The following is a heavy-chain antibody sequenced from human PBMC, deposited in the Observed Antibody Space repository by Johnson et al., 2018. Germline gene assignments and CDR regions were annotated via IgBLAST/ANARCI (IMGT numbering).Heavy chain of an antibody. V-gene: IGHV3-15*07. J-gene: IGHJ6*02. D-gene: IGHD1-26*01. CDR2: IKSKTDGGTT. CDR1: GFTFSNAW. CDR3: TTGYYYYYSGMDV. Sequence: VQLVESGGGVVQPGRSLRLSCAASGFTFSNAWMNWVRQAPGKGLEWVGRIKSKTDGGTTDYAAPGKGRFTISRDHSKTTLYLQPNSLKTEETAMYYCTTGYYYYYSGMDVWGQGTTVTVSS.